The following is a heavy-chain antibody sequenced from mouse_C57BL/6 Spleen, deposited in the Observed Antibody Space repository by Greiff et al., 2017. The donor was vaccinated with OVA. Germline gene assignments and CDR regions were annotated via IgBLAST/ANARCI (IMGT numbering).Heavy chain of an antibody. D-gene: IGHD1-1*01. CDR1: GYTFTSYW. CDR3: ARDYYGSSYPWFAY. J-gene: IGHJ3*01. Sequence: QFQRQQPGAELVKPGASVKLSCKASGYTFTSYWMHWVKQRPGRGLEWIGRIDPNSGGTKYNEKFKSKATLTVDKPSSTAYMQLSSLTSEDSAVYYCARDYYGSSYPWFAYWGQGTLVTVSA. CDR2: IDPNSGGT. V-gene: IGHV1-72*01.